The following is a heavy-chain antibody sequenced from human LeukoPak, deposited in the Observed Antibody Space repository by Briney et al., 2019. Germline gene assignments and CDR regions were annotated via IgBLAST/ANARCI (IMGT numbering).Heavy chain of an antibody. V-gene: IGHV3-74*01. Sequence: GGSLRLSCAASGFTFSIYWMHWVRQAPGKGLVWVSRISTDGSSTSYADSVKGRFTISRDNAKNTLYLQMNSLRVEDTAVYFCSRELAAGSYWGQGTLVTVSS. J-gene: IGHJ4*02. CDR1: GFTFSIYW. CDR2: ISTDGSST. D-gene: IGHD6-13*01. CDR3: SRELAAGSY.